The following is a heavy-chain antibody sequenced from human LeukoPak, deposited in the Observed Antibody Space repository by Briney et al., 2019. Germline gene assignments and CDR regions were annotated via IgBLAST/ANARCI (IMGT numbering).Heavy chain of an antibody. D-gene: IGHD1-26*01. Sequence: SETLSLTCTVSGGSISSYYWSWIRQPPGRGLEWNGYIYYSGSTNYNPSLKSRVTISVDTSKNQFSLKLSSVTAADTAVYYCARHGIVGATLKAYYFDYWGQGTLVTVSS. J-gene: IGHJ4*02. CDR2: IYYSGST. CDR3: ARHGIVGATLKAYYFDY. CDR1: GGSISSYY. V-gene: IGHV4-59*08.